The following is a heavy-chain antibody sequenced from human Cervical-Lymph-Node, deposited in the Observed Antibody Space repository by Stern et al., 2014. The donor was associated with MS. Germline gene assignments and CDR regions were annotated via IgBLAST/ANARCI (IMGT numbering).Heavy chain of an antibody. V-gene: IGHV1-69*01. CDR3: ARGGIGSSRLYYHFYGMDV. J-gene: IGHJ6*02. D-gene: IGHD6-6*01. CDR2: FVTPFSTT. CDR1: GGTFNSYV. Sequence: VQLEESGAEVKKPGSSVKVSCKASGGTFNSYVISWVRQAPGQGLEWMGGFVTPFSTTHYAQKLQGRVTITADESRSTTYMELTSLRSDDTAVYYCARGGIGSSRLYYHFYGMDVWGQGTTVTVSS.